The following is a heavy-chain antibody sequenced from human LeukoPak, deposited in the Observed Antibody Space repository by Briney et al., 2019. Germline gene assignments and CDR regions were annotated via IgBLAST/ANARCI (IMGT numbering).Heavy chain of an antibody. D-gene: IGHD6-6*01. V-gene: IGHV3-7*03. Sequence: GGSLRLCCAGSGFSCSSYWMTWVRQAPGKGREWVGNIKQDGSVKYYVDSVKGRFTISRDNAKNSLYLQMNSLRAEDTAIYNCARIGYSSSSLDFWGRGTLVTVSS. CDR1: GFSCSSYW. J-gene: IGHJ4*02. CDR3: ARIGYSSSSLDF. CDR2: IKQDGSVK.